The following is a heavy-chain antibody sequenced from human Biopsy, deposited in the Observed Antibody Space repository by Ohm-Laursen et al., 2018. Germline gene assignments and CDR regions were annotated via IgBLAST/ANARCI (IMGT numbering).Heavy chain of an antibody. CDR1: GGTFTDYS. CDR2: VNPNSGAT. V-gene: IGHV1-2*02. CDR3: ARDRMVTIITLVRADTFDI. Sequence: ASVKVSCKASGGTFTDYSLHWVRQAPGQGLEWMGWVNPNSGATNYAQKFQGRVTMTSDTSISTAYIELRRLISDDTAVYFCARDRMVTIITLVRADTFDIWGQGTLVSVSS. J-gene: IGHJ3*02. D-gene: IGHD3-10*01.